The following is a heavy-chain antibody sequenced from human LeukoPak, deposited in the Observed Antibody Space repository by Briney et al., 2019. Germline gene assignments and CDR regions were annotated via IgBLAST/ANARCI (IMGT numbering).Heavy chain of an antibody. J-gene: IGHJ3*02. V-gene: IGHV4-39*01. D-gene: IGHD3-22*01. CDR1: GGSISSSSYN. CDR3: ARHLARGYYYDSSGYLDAFDI. Sequence: SETLSLTCTVSGGSISSSSYNWGWLRQPPGKGLEWVGSIYYIGTTYYDPSLKSRVTISVDTSKNQFSLKLSSVTAADTAVYYCARHLARGYYYDSSGYLDAFDIWGQGTMVTVSS. CDR2: IYYIGTT.